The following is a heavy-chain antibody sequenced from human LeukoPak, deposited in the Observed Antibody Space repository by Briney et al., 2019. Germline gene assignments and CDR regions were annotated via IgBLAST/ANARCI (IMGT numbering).Heavy chain of an antibody. CDR2: ISYDGSNK. Sequence: GRSLRLSCAASGFTFSSYDMHWVRQAPGKGLEWVAVISYDGSNKYYADSVKGRFTISRDNSKNTLYLQMNSLRGEDTAVYYCAKDGNYYGSRSYPPADNWGQGTLVTVSS. J-gene: IGHJ4*02. CDR1: GFTFSSYD. D-gene: IGHD3-10*01. V-gene: IGHV3-30*18. CDR3: AKDGNYYGSRSYPPADN.